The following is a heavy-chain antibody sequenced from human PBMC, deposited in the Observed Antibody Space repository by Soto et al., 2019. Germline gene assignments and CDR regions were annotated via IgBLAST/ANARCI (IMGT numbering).Heavy chain of an antibody. Sequence: GESLKISCKGSGYSFTSYWISWVRQMPGKGLEWMGRIDPSDSYTNYSPSFQGHVTISADKSISTAYLQWSSLKASDTAMYYCASEYSSSDRYCSGGSCSLTGVWGQRTTVTVSS. V-gene: IGHV5-10-1*01. J-gene: IGHJ6*02. CDR2: IDPSDSYT. CDR1: GYSFTSYW. CDR3: ASEYSSSDRYCSGGSCSLTGV. D-gene: IGHD2-15*01.